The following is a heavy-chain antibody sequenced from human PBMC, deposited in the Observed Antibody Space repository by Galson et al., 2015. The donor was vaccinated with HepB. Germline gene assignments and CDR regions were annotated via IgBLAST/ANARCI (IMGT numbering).Heavy chain of an antibody. CDR3: ARGFGSNWYYFDY. V-gene: IGHV4-59*08. Sequence: ETLSLTCTVSGGSISHYYWTWIRQPPGKGLEWIGYLYYTGTTNYNPSLKSRVTISVDTSKNQFSLKLSSVTAADTAVYYCARGFGSNWYYFDYWGQGTLVTVSS. CDR2: LYYTGTT. CDR1: GGSISHYY. J-gene: IGHJ4*02. D-gene: IGHD6-13*01.